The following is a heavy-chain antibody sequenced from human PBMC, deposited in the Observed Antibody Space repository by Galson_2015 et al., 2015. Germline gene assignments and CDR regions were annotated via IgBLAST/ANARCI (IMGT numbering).Heavy chain of an antibody. Sequence: GKGLEWVATIKQDGVETYYVDSVKGRFTVLRDNAKKSLYLQMNSLRAEDASVYYCAMPGVAAFDMWGQGTMFSVSS. D-gene: IGHD7-27*01. CDR2: IKQDGVET. CDR3: AMPGVAAFDM. J-gene: IGHJ3*02. V-gene: IGHV3-7*02.